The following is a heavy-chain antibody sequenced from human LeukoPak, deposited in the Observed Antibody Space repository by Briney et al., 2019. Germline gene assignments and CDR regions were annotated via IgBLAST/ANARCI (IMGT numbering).Heavy chain of an antibody. CDR2: ISYDGSNK. CDR1: GFTFSSYA. V-gene: IGHV3-30-3*01. J-gene: IGHJ4*02. D-gene: IGHD3-10*01. Sequence: PGGSLRLSCAASGFTFSSYAMHWVRQAPGKGLEWVAVISYDGSNKYYADSVKGRFTISRDNSKNTLYLQMNSLRAEDTAVYYCAKDGASFNYGSGSFPFDYWGQGTLVTVSS. CDR3: AKDGASFNYGSGSFPFDY.